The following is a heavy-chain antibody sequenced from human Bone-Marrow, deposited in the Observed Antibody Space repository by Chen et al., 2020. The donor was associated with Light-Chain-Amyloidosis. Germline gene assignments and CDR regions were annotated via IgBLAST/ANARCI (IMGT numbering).Heavy chain of an antibody. CDR3: ARGVYCGGDCYEANYYYAMDV. Sequence: QVQLQESGPGLVQPSETLSLTCAVSGYPITTGYYWGWIRQPPGKGLEWIASIYRSGYTYYNPSLKSRVTISEDTSRNQFSLRLRSVTAADTAMYYCARGVYCGGDCYEANYYYAMDVWGQGTTVTVSS. CDR1: GYPITTGYY. CDR2: IYRSGYT. J-gene: IGHJ6*02. D-gene: IGHD2-21*02. V-gene: IGHV4-38-2*01.